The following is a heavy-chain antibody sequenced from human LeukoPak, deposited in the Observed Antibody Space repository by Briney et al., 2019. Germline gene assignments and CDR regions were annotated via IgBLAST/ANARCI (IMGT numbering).Heavy chain of an antibody. CDR3: ARGLSPYYFDY. J-gene: IGHJ4*02. Sequence: GGSLRLSCAASGFTVSSNYMSWVRQAPGKGLEWVSVIYSGGSTYYADSVKGRFTISRDNSKNTLYLQMNSLRAEDTAVYYCARGLSPYYFDYWGQGTLVTVSS. D-gene: IGHD3-16*02. V-gene: IGHV3-66*01. CDR2: IYSGGST. CDR1: GFTVSSNY.